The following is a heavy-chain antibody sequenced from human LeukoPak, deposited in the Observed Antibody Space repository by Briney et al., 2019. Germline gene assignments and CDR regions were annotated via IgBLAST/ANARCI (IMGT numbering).Heavy chain of an antibody. CDR1: GGFISPHY. CDR3: ARAPRYYDSSGYPLE. D-gene: IGHD3-22*01. J-gene: IGHJ4*02. CDR2: IYTSGST. V-gene: IGHV4-4*07. Sequence: PSETLSLTCTVSGGFISPHYWSWIRQPAGKGLEWIGRIYTSGSTNYNPSLKSRVTMSVDTSKNQFSLKLSSVTAADTAVYYCARAPRYYDSSGYPLEWGQGTLVTVSS.